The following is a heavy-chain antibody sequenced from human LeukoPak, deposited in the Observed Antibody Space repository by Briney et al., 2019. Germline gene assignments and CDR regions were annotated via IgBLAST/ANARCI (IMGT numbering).Heavy chain of an antibody. CDR3: AKARPIASAGPADY. J-gene: IGHJ4*02. CDR2: ISGSGGST. Sequence: QAGGSLRLSCAASGFTFSSYAMSWVRQAPGKGLEWVSGISGSGGSTYYADSVKGRFTISTDNSKNTLYLQMNSLRAEDTAVYYCAKARPIASAGPADYWGQGILVTVSS. V-gene: IGHV3-23*01. D-gene: IGHD6-13*01. CDR1: GFTFSSYA.